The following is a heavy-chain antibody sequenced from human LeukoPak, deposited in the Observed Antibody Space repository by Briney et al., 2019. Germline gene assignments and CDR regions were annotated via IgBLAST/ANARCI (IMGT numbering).Heavy chain of an antibody. D-gene: IGHD3-10*01. CDR1: GFTFSSYT. CDR2: ISTSSSTI. J-gene: IGHJ4*02. V-gene: IGHV3-48*02. Sequence: QPGGSLRLSCAASGFTFSSYTMNWVRQAPGKGLEWISYISTSSSTIYYADSVKGRFTISRDNAKDLSYLHMNSLRDEDTAVYYCVHDDGGFDYWGQGTLVTVSS. CDR3: VHDDGGFDY.